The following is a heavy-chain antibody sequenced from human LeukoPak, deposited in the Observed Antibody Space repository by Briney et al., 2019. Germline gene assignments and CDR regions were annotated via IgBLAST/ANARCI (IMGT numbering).Heavy chain of an antibody. D-gene: IGHD3-9*01. Sequence: PSQTLSLTCTVSGGSISSGGYYWSWIRQHPGKGLEWIGYIYYSGSTYYNPSLKSRVTISVDTSRNQFSLELSSVTAADTAVYYCARAGYDNPIDYWGQGTLVTVSS. V-gene: IGHV4-31*03. J-gene: IGHJ4*02. CDR3: ARAGYDNPIDY. CDR1: GGSISSGGYY. CDR2: IYYSGST.